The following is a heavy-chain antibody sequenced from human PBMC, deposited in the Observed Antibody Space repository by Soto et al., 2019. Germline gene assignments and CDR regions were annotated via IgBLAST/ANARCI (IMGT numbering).Heavy chain of an antibody. J-gene: IGHJ4*02. V-gene: IGHV3-66*01. CDR3: ARNVPVTPLGY. CDR1: GVTVSNNF. D-gene: IGHD4-17*01. CDR2: IYSGGGT. Sequence: EVQLVESGGDLVQPGGSLRLSCAASGVTVSNNFMSWVRQAPGKGLEWVSIIYSGGGTHYVDSVKGRFTISRDNYKNTVYLQMNSLRVEDTAVYYCARNVPVTPLGYWGQGTLVTVSS.